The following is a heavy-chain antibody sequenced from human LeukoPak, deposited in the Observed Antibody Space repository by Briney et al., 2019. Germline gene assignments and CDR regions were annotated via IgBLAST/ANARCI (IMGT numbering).Heavy chain of an antibody. D-gene: IGHD2-2*01. Sequence: SETLSLTCTVSGGSISSSSYYWGWIRQPPGKGLEWIGSIYYSGSTYYNPSLKSRVTISVDTSENQFSLKLSSVTAADTAVYYCARRIVVPAADDAFDIWGQGTMVTVSS. CDR1: GGSISSSSYY. CDR3: ARRIVVPAADDAFDI. CDR2: IYYSGST. J-gene: IGHJ3*02. V-gene: IGHV4-39*01.